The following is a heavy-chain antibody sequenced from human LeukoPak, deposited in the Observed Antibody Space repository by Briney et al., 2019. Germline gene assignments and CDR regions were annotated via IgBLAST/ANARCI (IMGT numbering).Heavy chain of an antibody. J-gene: IGHJ4*02. V-gene: IGHV3-30*02. D-gene: IGHD3-22*01. CDR1: GFTFSSYA. Sequence: GGSLRLSCVASGFTFSSYALTWVRQAPGKGLEWVAFIRYDGSNKYYADSVKGRFTISRDNSKNTLYLQMNSLRAEDTAVYYCAKEGRYYYDSSGYLDYWGQGTLVTVSS. CDR3: AKEGRYYYDSSGYLDY. CDR2: IRYDGSNK.